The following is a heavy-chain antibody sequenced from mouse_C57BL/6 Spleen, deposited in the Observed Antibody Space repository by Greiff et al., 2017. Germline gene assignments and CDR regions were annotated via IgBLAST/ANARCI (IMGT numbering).Heavy chain of an antibody. CDR3: AREAGYWYFDV. V-gene: IGHV1-85*01. J-gene: IGHJ1*03. CDR1: GYTFTSYD. CDR2: IYPRDGST. Sequence: VQLQQSGPQLVKPGASVKLSCKASGYTFTSYDINWVKQRPGQGLAWIGWIYPRDGSTKYTEKFKGKATLTVDTSSSTAYMELHSRTSEDSAVYFWAREAGYWYFDVWGTGTTVTVSS.